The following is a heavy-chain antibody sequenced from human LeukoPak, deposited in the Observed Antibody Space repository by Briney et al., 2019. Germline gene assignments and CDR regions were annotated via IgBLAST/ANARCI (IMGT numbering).Heavy chain of an antibody. CDR2: IIPIFGTA. D-gene: IGHD2-21*02. CDR3: ARDGPSGYCGGDCYSFDY. Sequence: APVKVSCKASGGTFSSYAISWVRQAPGQGLEWMGGIIPIFGTANYAQKFQGRVTITADESTSTAYMELSSLRSEDTAVYYCARDGPSGYCGGDCYSFDYWGQGTLVTVSS. V-gene: IGHV1-69*13. CDR1: GGTFSSYA. J-gene: IGHJ4*02.